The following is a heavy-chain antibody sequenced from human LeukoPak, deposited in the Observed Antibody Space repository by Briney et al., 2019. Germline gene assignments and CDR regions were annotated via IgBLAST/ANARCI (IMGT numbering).Heavy chain of an antibody. D-gene: IGHD3-22*01. J-gene: IGHJ4*02. V-gene: IGHV3-23*01. Sequence: PGGSLRLSCAASGFTFSSYAMSWVRQAPGKGLEWVSAISGSGGSTYYADSVKGRFTISRDNSKNTLYLQMNSLRAEDTAVYYCARDRGYSDSSGYYYGGPGDYWGEGTLVTVSS. CDR1: GFTFSSYA. CDR2: ISGSGGST. CDR3: ARDRGYSDSSGYYYGGPGDY.